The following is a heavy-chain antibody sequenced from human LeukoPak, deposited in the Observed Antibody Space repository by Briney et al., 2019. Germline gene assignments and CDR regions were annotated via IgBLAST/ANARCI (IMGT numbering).Heavy chain of an antibody. V-gene: IGHV3-30-3*01. CDR1: GFTFSSYA. CDR2: ISYDGSNK. J-gene: IGHJ4*02. D-gene: IGHD3-3*01. CDR3: ARETRPYYDFWSGYYSSPGYFDY. Sequence: GGSLRLSCAASGFTFSSYAMHWVRQAPGKGLEWVAAISYDGSNKYYADSVKGRFTISRDNSKNTLYLQMNSLRAEDTAVYYCARETRPYYDFWSGYYSSPGYFDYWGQGTLVTVSS.